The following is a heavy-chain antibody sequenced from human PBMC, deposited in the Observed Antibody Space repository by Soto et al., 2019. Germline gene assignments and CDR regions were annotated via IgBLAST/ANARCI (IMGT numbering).Heavy chain of an antibody. J-gene: IGHJ4*02. CDR1: GGSISSYY. CDR2: IYTSGST. V-gene: IGHV4-4*07. D-gene: IGHD2-2*01. CDR3: ARDTGYCSSTSCSLGADDY. Sequence: QVQLQESGPGLVKPSETLSLTCTVSGGSISSYYWSWIRQPAGKGREGSGRIYTSGSTNDNPSLKRRVTMSVDTSKIQFSLKLSSVTAADTAVYYCARDTGYCSSTSCSLGADDYWGQGTLVTVSS.